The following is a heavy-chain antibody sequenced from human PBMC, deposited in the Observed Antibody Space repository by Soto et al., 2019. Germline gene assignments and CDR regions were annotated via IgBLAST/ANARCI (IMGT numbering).Heavy chain of an antibody. CDR1: GGTFSSYA. V-gene: IGHV1-69*01. D-gene: IGHD3-16*01. J-gene: IGHJ5*02. Sequence: QVQLVQSGAEVKKPGSSVKVSCKASGGTFSSYAISWVRQAPGQGLEWMGGIIPIFGTANYAQKFQGRVTITADESTSTAVMELSSLRSEDTAVYYCASETFRDYVAPNPNWFDPWGQGTLVTVSS. CDR2: IIPIFGTA. CDR3: ASETFRDYVAPNPNWFDP.